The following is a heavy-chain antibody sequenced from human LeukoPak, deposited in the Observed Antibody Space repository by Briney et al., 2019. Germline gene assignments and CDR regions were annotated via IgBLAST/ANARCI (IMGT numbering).Heavy chain of an antibody. CDR1: GYRFTSYW. CDR2: IYPGDSDT. J-gene: IGHJ4*02. V-gene: IGHV5-51*01. D-gene: IGHD3-10*01. Sequence: GESLKTSFKGSGYRFTSYWIGWVRPMPGKGLEWMGIIYPGDSDTRYSPCFQGQVTISADKSISTAYLQWSSLKASDTAMYYCARRWFGELLIDYWGQGTLVTVSS. CDR3: ARRWFGELLIDY.